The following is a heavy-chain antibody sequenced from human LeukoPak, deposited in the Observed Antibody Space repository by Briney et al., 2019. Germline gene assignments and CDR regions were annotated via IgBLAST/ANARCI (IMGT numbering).Heavy chain of an antibody. CDR3: ARDSGVLRYLDWLYYHES. D-gene: IGHD3-9*01. V-gene: IGHV4-34*01. J-gene: IGHJ4*02. CDR1: GGSFSGYY. CDR2: INHSGST. Sequence: SETLSLTCAVYGGSFSGYYWSWIRQPPGKGLEWIGEINHSGSTNYNPSLKSRVTISVDTSKNQFSLKLSSVTAADTAVYYCARDSGVLRYLDWLYYHESWGQGTLVTVSS.